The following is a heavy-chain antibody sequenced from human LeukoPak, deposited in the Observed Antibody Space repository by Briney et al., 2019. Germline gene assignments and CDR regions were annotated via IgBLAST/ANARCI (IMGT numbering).Heavy chain of an antibody. Sequence: GGSVRLSCAASGFTFSDFAMSWVRQPPGKGLECISYIPNDDSVIYYADSVRGRLSVSRDSAKNSLSLQLNSLRAEDTAVYYCAREQWFRWEYWGQGILVTVSS. D-gene: IGHD3-22*01. CDR3: AREQWFRWEY. J-gene: IGHJ4*02. CDR1: GFTFSDFA. CDR2: IPNDDSVI. V-gene: IGHV3-11*01.